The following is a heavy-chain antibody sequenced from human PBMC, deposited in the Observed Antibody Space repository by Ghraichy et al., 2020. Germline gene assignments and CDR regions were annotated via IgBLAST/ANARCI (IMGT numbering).Heavy chain of an antibody. V-gene: IGHV3-49*03. D-gene: IGHD2-2*02. CDR3: TRAPIVVVPAAIRKNYYYYGMDV. J-gene: IGHJ6*02. Sequence: GGSLRLSCTASGFTFGDYAMSWFRQAPGKGLEWVGFIRSKAYGGTTEYAASVKGRFTISRDDSKSIAYLQMNSLKTEDTAVYYCTRAPIVVVPAAIRKNYYYYGMDVWGQGTTVTVSS. CDR2: IRSKAYGGTT. CDR1: GFTFGDYA.